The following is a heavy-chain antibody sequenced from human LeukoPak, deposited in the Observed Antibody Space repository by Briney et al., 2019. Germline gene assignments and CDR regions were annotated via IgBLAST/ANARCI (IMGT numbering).Heavy chain of an antibody. Sequence: GESLKISCKGSGYSFTSYWIGWVRQMPGKGLEWMGIIYPGDSDTRYSPSFQGQVTITADKSISTAYLQWSSLKASDTAMYYCARLDYYDSSGYYPFDYWGQGTLVTVSS. CDR1: GYSFTSYW. CDR2: IYPGDSDT. J-gene: IGHJ4*02. CDR3: ARLDYYDSSGYYPFDY. D-gene: IGHD3-22*01. V-gene: IGHV5-51*01.